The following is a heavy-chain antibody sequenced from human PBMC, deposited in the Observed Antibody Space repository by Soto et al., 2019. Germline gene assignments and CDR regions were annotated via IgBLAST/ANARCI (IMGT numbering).Heavy chain of an antibody. CDR1: GASISGXC. V-gene: IGHV4-4*07. D-gene: IGHD1-1*01. J-gene: IGHJ5*02. Sequence: PSETLSLTCTGAGASISGXCLSWIRXSAGKGLEWIGRIYATGTTDYNPSLKSRVMMSVDTSKKQFSLKLRSVTAADTAVYYCVRDGTKTLRDWFDPWGQGISVTVSS. CDR2: IYATGTT. CDR3: VRDGTKTLRDWFDP.